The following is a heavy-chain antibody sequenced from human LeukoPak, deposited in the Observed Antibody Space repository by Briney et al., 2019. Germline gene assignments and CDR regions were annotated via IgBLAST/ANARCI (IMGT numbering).Heavy chain of an antibody. CDR3: ARDRFLRELHY. V-gene: IGHV3-48*04. D-gene: IGHD1-26*01. J-gene: IGHJ4*02. Sequence: PGGSLRLSCAASGFTFSSYSMNWVRQAPGRGLEWVSYISSSSSTIYYADSVKGRFTISRDNAKNSLYLQMNSLRAEDTAVYYCARDRFLRELHYWGQGTLVTVSS. CDR2: ISSSSSTI. CDR1: GFTFSSYS.